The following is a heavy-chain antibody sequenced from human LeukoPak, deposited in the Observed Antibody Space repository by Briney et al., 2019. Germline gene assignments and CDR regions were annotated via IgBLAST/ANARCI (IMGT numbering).Heavy chain of an antibody. CDR3: ARDSAATGRYFGL. CDR2: IYSSGST. V-gene: IGHV4-4*07. J-gene: IGHJ2*01. CDR1: GGSISSYY. Sequence: PSETLSLTCSVSGGSISSYYWSWIWQPAGKGLEWIGRIYSSGSTNYNPSLESGVTMSVDTSKNQFSLKVTSVTAADTAVYYCARDSAATGRYFGLRGGSPVVSVSS. D-gene: IGHD6-25*01.